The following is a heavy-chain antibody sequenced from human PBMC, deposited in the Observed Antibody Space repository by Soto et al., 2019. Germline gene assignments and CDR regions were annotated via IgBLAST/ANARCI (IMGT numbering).Heavy chain of an antibody. CDR2: ISATGTTT. V-gene: IGHV3-23*01. J-gene: IGHJ4*02. CDR1: EFSFSSYA. CDR3: ATYSGRFDY. Sequence: EVQLMESGGGLVQPGGSLRLSCAASEFSFSSYALNWVRQAPGKGLEWVSAISATGTTTYYADSVKGRFTISRDNSKRPLFLQVDSLSTEETAVSYCATYSGRFDYWGQGTLVHASS. D-gene: IGHD5-12*01.